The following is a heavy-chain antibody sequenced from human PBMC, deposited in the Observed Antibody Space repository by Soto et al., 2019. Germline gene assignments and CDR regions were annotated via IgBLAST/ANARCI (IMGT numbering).Heavy chain of an antibody. CDR2: ISSSGRTI. CDR3: ARSSGWYALSAFDI. V-gene: IGHV3-11*01. D-gene: IGHD6-19*01. J-gene: IGHJ3*02. CDR1: GFAVSDYY. Sequence: QVQLVESGGGLVKPGGSLRLSCAASGFAVSDYYMSWIRQAPGKGLEWVSYISSSGRTIYYADSVKGRFTISRDNAKKSLYLQMNSLRADDTAVYYCARSSGWYALSAFDIWGQGTLVTVSS.